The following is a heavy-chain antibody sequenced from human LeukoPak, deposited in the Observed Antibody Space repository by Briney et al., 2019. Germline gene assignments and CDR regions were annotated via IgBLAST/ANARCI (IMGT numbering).Heavy chain of an antibody. CDR1: GFTFSSYG. Sequence: GRSLRLSCAASGFTFSSYGMHWVRQAPGKGLEWVAVISYDGSNKYYADSVKGRFTISRDNSKNTLYLQMNSLRAEDTAVYYCAKSRIAGSAVDYWGQGTLVTVSS. CDR3: AKSRIAGSAVDY. J-gene: IGHJ4*02. V-gene: IGHV3-30*18. D-gene: IGHD6-13*01. CDR2: ISYDGSNK.